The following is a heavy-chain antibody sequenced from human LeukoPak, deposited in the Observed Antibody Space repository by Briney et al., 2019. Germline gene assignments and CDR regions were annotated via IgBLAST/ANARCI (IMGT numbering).Heavy chain of an antibody. CDR2: IIPIFGTA. V-gene: IGHV1-69*13. D-gene: IGHD3-10*01. Sequence: SVKVSCKASGGTFSSYAISWVRQDPGQGLEWMGGIIPIFGTANYAQKFQGRVTITADESTSTAYMELSSLRSEDTAVYYCARGKGGTMVRGIGDYWGQGTLVTVSS. CDR3: ARGKGGTMVRGIGDY. J-gene: IGHJ4*02. CDR1: GGTFSSYA.